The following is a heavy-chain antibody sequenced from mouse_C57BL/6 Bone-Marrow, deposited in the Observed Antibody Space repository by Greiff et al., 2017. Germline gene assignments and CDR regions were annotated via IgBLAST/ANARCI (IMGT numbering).Heavy chain of an antibody. CDR2: IDPSDSYT. CDR1: GYTFTSYW. D-gene: IGHD2-3*01. J-gene: IGHJ2*01. Sequence: QVQLQQPGAELVRPGTSVKLSCKASGYTFTSYWMHWVKQRPGQGLEWIGVIDPSDSYTNYNQKFKSKATLTVDTSSSTAYMQLSSLTSEDSAVYYCASTGDGYFYWGQGTTLTVSS. CDR3: ASTGDGYFY. V-gene: IGHV1-59*01.